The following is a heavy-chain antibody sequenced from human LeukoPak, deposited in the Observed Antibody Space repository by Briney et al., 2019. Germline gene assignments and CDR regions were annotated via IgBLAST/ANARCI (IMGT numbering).Heavy chain of an antibody. V-gene: IGHV4-4*02. J-gene: IGHJ4*02. CDR1: GGSISSSNW. Sequence: PSETLSLTCAVSGGSISSSNWWNWVRQPPGKGLEWIGEIYHSGSTYYNPSLKSRVTISIDTSKNQFSLKVSSVTAADTAVYYCARDYSSSRFDWWGQGTLVTVSS. CDR3: ARDYSSSRFDW. D-gene: IGHD6-13*01. CDR2: IYHSGST.